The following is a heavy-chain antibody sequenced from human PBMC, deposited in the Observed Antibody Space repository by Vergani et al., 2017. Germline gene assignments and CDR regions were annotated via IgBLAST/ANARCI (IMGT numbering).Heavy chain of an antibody. D-gene: IGHD2-15*01. CDR3: TRSECSGTTCYGHYFDL. J-gene: IGHJ4*01. CDR1: GFRVTTYY. V-gene: IGHV3-66*02. Sequence: VELLESEGGLAQPGGSLRVSCSASGFRVTTYYMSWVRQAPGKGLEWVSVIKSDGRTSYAESVRGRFTISRDTSRNAVYLQMNILRVEDTGVYYCTRSECSGTTCYGHYFDLWGHGILVTVSS. CDR2: IKSDGRT.